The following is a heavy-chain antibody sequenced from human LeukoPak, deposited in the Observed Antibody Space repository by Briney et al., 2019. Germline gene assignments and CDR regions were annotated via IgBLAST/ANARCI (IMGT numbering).Heavy chain of an antibody. J-gene: IGHJ6*02. CDR1: GFSFSTYA. CDR3: AKGVESNSGWYLSYHYGMDV. CDR2: IGASGGTT. Sequence: GGSLRLSCAASGFSFSTYAMSWVRQAPGKGLEWVSGIGASGGTTYYADSVKGRFTISRDHSKNTLILQMSSLRAEDTAIYYCAKGVESNSGWYLSYHYGMDVWGQGTTVTVSS. V-gene: IGHV3-23*01. D-gene: IGHD6-19*01.